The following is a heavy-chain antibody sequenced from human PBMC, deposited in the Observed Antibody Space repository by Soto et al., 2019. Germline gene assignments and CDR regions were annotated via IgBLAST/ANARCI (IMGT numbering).Heavy chain of an antibody. J-gene: IGHJ4*02. CDR2: IYHSGST. CDR1: GGSIRSSNW. Sequence: QVQLQESGPGLVKPSGTLSLTCAVSGGSIRSSNWWSWVRQPPGKGLEWSGEIYHSGSTNYNPSLKSRVTISVDKSKNQFSLKLSSVTAADTAVYYCARCMVVAATGSKTFDYWGQGTLVTVSS. CDR3: ARCMVVAATGSKTFDY. V-gene: IGHV4-4*02. D-gene: IGHD2-15*01.